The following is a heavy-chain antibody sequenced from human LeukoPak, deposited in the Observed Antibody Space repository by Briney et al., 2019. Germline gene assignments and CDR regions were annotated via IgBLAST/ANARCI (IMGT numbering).Heavy chain of an antibody. CDR2: MNPNSGNT. CDR1: GYTFTSYD. Sequence: ASVKVSCKASGYTFTSYDINWVRQATGQGLEWMGWMNPNSGNTGYAQKFQGRVTITRNTSISTAYMELSSLRSEDTAVYYCARWSWDDNSPKRDFFDYWGQGTLVTVSS. CDR3: ARWSWDDNSPKRDFFDY. V-gene: IGHV1-8*03. J-gene: IGHJ4*02. D-gene: IGHD4-23*01.